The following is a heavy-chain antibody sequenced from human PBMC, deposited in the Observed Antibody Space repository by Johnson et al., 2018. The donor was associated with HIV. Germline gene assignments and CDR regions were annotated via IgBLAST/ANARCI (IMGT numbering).Heavy chain of an antibody. CDR1: GFTFSSYA. CDR3: TVPASIAVAGLGAFDI. Sequence: QVQLVESGGGLVKPGGSLRLSCAASGFTFSSYAMHWVRQAPGKGLEWVAVISYVGSNKYYAVSVKVRFTISRDDSKNTAYLQMNSLKTEDTAVYYCTVPASIAVAGLGAFDIWGQGTMVTVSS. V-gene: IGHV3-30-3*01. J-gene: IGHJ3*02. D-gene: IGHD6-19*01. CDR2: ISYVGSNK.